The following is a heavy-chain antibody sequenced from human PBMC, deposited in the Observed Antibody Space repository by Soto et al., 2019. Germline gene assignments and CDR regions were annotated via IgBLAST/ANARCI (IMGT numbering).Heavy chain of an antibody. Sequence: QVQLVQSGAEVKKPGASVKVSCKASGYTFTSYGISWVRQAPGQGLEWMGWISAYNGNTNYAQKLQVRVTMTTDTSTSTAYMELRSLRSDDTAVYYCARDSTIFGVVITSPWFDPWGQGTLVTVSS. CDR3: ARDSTIFGVVITSPWFDP. V-gene: IGHV1-18*01. J-gene: IGHJ5*02. CDR2: ISAYNGNT. CDR1: GYTFTSYG. D-gene: IGHD3-3*01.